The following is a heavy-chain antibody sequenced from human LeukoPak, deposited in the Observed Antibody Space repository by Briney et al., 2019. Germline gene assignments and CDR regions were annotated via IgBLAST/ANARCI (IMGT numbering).Heavy chain of an antibody. CDR3: ARVVATVSYYYYYMDV. CDR2: INPNSGGT. D-gene: IGHD4-11*01. CDR1: GYTFTGYY. J-gene: IGHJ6*03. Sequence: ASVKVSCKASGYTFTGYYMHWVRQAPGQGLEWMGWINPNSGGTNYAQKFQGRVTMTRDTSISTAYMELGRLRSDDTAVYYCARVVATVSYYYYYMDVWGKGTPVTVSS. V-gene: IGHV1-2*02.